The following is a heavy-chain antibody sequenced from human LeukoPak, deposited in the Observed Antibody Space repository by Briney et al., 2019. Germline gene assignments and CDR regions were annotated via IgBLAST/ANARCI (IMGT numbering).Heavy chain of an antibody. CDR2: ISYDGSNK. V-gene: IGHV3-30*18. CDR3: AKDLADYYDSSGYIDY. J-gene: IGHJ4*02. D-gene: IGHD3-22*01. CDR1: GFTFSSYG. Sequence: GGSLRLSCAASGFTFSSYGMHWVRQAPGKGLEWVAVISYDGSNKYYADSVKGRFTISRDNSKNTLYLQMNSLRDEDTAVYYCAKDLADYYDSSGYIDYWGQGTLVTVSS.